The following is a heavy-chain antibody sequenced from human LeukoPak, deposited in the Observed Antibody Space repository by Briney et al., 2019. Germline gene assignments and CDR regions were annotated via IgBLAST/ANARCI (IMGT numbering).Heavy chain of an antibody. Sequence: RASVKVSCKASGYTFTGYHMHWVRQAPGQGLEWMGWINPNSGGTNYAQKFQGRVTMTRDTSISTAYMELSRLRSDDTAVYYCARAVAARPNFDYWGQGTLVTVSS. D-gene: IGHD6-6*01. J-gene: IGHJ4*02. CDR2: INPNSGGT. V-gene: IGHV1-2*02. CDR1: GYTFTGYH. CDR3: ARAVAARPNFDY.